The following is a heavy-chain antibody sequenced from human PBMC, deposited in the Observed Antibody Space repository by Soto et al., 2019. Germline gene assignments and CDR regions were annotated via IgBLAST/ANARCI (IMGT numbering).Heavy chain of an antibody. V-gene: IGHV4-34*01. Sequence: XGTLSLTSAVYGGSFSGYYWSWIRQPPGKGLEWIGEINHSGSTNYNPSLKSRVTISVDTSKNQFSLKLSSVTAADTAVYYCARAPYYDILTGYRPPLYYYYGMDVWGQGTTVTVSS. D-gene: IGHD3-9*01. CDR2: INHSGST. J-gene: IGHJ6*02. CDR3: ARAPYYDILTGYRPPLYYYYGMDV. CDR1: GGSFSGYY.